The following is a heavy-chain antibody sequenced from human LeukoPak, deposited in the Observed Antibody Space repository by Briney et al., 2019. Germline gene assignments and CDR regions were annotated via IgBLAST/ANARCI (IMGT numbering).Heavy chain of an antibody. CDR2: IYYSGST. D-gene: IGHD3-16*01. V-gene: IGHV4-39*01. Sequence: SETLSPTCTVSGGSISSSSYYWGWIRQPPGKGLEWIGSIYYSGSTYYNPSLKSRVTISVDTPKNQFSLKLSSVTAADTAVYYCAISRGFYYYYYMDVWGKGTTVTVSS. J-gene: IGHJ6*03. CDR1: GGSISSSSYY. CDR3: AISRGFYYYYYMDV.